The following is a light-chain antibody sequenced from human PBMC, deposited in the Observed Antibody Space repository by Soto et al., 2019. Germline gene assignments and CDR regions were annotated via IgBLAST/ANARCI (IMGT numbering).Light chain of an antibody. V-gene: IGKV3-11*01. CDR2: LTS. Sequence: EIVMTQSPATLSVSPGERATLSCRASQNVGIDLAWFQQKPGQAPRLLIYLTSNRAAGIPARFSGSGSETDFTLTISDVEPEDFAVYYCHQRQSWPRTFGQGTKVDI. CDR1: QNVGID. J-gene: IGKJ1*01. CDR3: HQRQSWPRT.